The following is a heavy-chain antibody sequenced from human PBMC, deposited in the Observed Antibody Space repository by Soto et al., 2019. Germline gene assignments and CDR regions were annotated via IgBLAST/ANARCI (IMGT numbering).Heavy chain of an antibody. CDR2: ISWNSGSI. CDR3: AKDKSEYSGYDYDY. J-gene: IGHJ4*02. V-gene: IGHV3-9*01. D-gene: IGHD5-12*01. CDR1: GFTFDDYA. Sequence: EVQLVESGGGLVQPGRSLRLSCAASGFTFDDYAMHWVRQAPGKGLEWVSGISWNSGSIGYADSVKGRFTISRDNAKNSLYLQMNSLRAADTALYYCAKDKSEYSGYDYDYWGQGTLVTVSS.